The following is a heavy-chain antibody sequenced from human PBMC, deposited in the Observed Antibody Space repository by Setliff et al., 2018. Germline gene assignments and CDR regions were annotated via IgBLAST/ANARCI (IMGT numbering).Heavy chain of an antibody. V-gene: IGHV3-7*03. D-gene: IGHD2-15*01. CDR1: GFTFSKYW. Sequence: GGSLRLSCAASGFTFSKYWMSWVRQAPGKGPEWVANIKEDGSEKYYVDSVKGRFTISRDNAKNSLYLEMNSLRDDDTAVYYCAREPRDEPEDTWGQGTMVTVSS. CDR2: IKEDGSEK. CDR3: AREPRDEPEDT. J-gene: IGHJ3*01.